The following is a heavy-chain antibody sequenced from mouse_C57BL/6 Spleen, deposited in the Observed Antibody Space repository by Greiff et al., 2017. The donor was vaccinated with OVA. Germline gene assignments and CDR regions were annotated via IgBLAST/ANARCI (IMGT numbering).Heavy chain of an antibody. V-gene: IGHV5-17*01. CDR2: ISSGSSTI. CDR1: GFTFSDYG. Sequence: EVKLMESGGGLVKPGGSLKLSCAASGFTFSDYGMHWVRQAPEKGLEWVAYISSGSSTIYYADTVKGRFTISRDNAKNTLFLQMTSLRSEDTAMYYCARNYYGSRDAMDYWGQGTSVTVSS. D-gene: IGHD1-1*01. CDR3: ARNYYGSRDAMDY. J-gene: IGHJ4*01.